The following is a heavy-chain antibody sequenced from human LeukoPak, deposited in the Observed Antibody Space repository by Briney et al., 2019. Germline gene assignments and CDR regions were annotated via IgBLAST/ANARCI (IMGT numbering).Heavy chain of an antibody. D-gene: IGHD1-1*01. CDR2: ISGSGGST. CDR1: GFTFSSYA. J-gene: IGHJ3*01. Sequence: PGGSLRLSCAASGFTFSSYAMSWVRQAPGKGLEWVSAISGSGGSTYYADSVKRRFTISRDNSKNTLYLQMNSLRAEDTAEYYCAKKRSANEFDAFDLWGQGTMVTVSS. CDR3: AKKRSANEFDAFDL. V-gene: IGHV3-23*01.